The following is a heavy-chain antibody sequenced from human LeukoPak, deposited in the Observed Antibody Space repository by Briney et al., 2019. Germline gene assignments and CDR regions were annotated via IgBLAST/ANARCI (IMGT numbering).Heavy chain of an antibody. J-gene: IGHJ4*02. Sequence: SETLSLTCAVSGGSISSGGYSWSWIRQPAGKGLEWIGYIYHSGSTYYNPSLKSRVTISVDRSKNQFSLKLSSVTAADTAVYYCARLRYFDRSFDYWGQGTLVTVSS. V-gene: IGHV4-30-2*01. CDR2: IYHSGST. CDR1: GGSISSGGYS. D-gene: IGHD3-9*01. CDR3: ARLRYFDRSFDY.